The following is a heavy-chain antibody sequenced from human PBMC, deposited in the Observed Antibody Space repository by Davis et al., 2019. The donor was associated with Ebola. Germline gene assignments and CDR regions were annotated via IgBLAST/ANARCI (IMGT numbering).Heavy chain of an antibody. V-gene: IGHV1-2*02. D-gene: IGHD6-13*01. CDR2: INPYTGGT. CDR1: GYTFTGYY. Sequence: ASVKVSCKASGYTFTGYYIHWVRQAPGQGLEWLGWINPYTGGTKFAQKFQDRVTMTADTTINTAYLELMRLTSDDTAVYYCARDASSLDYWGQGTLVTVSS. J-gene: IGHJ4*02. CDR3: ARDASSLDY.